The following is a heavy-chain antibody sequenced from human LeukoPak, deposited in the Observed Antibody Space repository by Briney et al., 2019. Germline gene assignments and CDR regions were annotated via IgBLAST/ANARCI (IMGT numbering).Heavy chain of an antibody. CDR1: GYPISSGYY. V-gene: IGHV4-38-2*01. J-gene: IGHJ4*02. Sequence: KPSETLSLTCAVSGYPISSGYYWGWIRQPPGKGLEWIGSIYHSGSTYYNPSLKSRVTISVDTSKNQFSLKLSSVTAADTAVYYCARGGGYCSGGSCYPSYFDYWGQGTLVTVSS. CDR2: IYHSGST. D-gene: IGHD2-15*01. CDR3: ARGGGYCSGGSCYPSYFDY.